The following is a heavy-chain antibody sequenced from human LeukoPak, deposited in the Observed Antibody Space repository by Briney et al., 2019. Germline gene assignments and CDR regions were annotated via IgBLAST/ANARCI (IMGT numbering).Heavy chain of an antibody. CDR1: GGSISTGGYS. J-gene: IGHJ4*02. Sequence: SETLSLTCAVSGGSISTGGYSWNWIRQPPGKGLEWIGYISDGGNTYYNPSLKSRVTISVDTSKNQFSLKLSSVTAADTAVYYCARASSGSYGGFDYWGQGTLVTVSS. CDR3: ARASSGSYGGFDY. D-gene: IGHD3-10*01. CDR2: ISDGGNT. V-gene: IGHV4-30-2*01.